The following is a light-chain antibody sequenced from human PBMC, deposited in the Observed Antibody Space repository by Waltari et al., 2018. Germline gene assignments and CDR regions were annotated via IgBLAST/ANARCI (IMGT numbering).Light chain of an antibody. Sequence: QSVLTQPPSASGTPGQRVTISCSGSSSNIGSHYVYWYQQLPGTAPKLLIYRNNQRPSGVPGRISGSNSGTSASLAISGLRSEDEADYYCAAWDDSLSGWVFGGGTKLTVL. V-gene: IGLV1-47*01. J-gene: IGLJ3*02. CDR2: RNN. CDR1: SSNIGSHY. CDR3: AAWDDSLSGWV.